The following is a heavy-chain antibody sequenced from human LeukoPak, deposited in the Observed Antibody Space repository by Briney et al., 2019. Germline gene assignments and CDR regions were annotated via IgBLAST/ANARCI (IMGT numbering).Heavy chain of an antibody. D-gene: IGHD2-2*01. J-gene: IGHJ4*02. CDR1: GFTFSSYW. CDR2: IKQDGSEK. CDR3: ARGRGYCSSTSCYLDY. V-gene: IGHV3-7*01. Sequence: GGSLRLSCAASGFTFSSYWMSWVRQAPGKGLEWVANIKQDGSEKYYVDSVKGRFTISRDNAKNSLYLQMNSLRAEDTAVYYCARGRGYCSSTSCYLDYWGQGTLVTVSS.